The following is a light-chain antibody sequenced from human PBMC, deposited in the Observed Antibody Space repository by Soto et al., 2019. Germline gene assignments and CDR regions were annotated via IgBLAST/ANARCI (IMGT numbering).Light chain of an antibody. CDR1: HIVSSN. CDR3: QQDPDCPPRT. V-gene: IGKV3-15*01. J-gene: IGKJ1*01. Sequence: EIVMSLSKTTLSVSPVARSTLSFIAGHIVSSNLALYQQKPGQAPSLLIYGASTRATGIPARFSGSGSGTEFALTISSLQSEDFAIYYSQQDPDCPPRTFGQGTK. CDR2: GAS.